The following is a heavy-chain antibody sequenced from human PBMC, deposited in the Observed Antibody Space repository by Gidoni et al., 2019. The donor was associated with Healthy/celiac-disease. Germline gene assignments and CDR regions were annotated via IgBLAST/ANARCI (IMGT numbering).Heavy chain of an antibody. J-gene: IGHJ3*02. CDR3: ARDAPSDFWSGYRVGAFDI. Sequence: QVQLVESGGGVVQPGRSLRLSCAASGFTFSSHGLHWVRQAPGKGLEGVAVIWYDGSNKYDADSVKGRFTISRDNSKNTLYLQMNSLRAEDTAVYYCARDAPSDFWSGYRVGAFDIWGQGTMVTVSS. D-gene: IGHD3-3*01. CDR2: IWYDGSNK. CDR1: GFTFSSHG. V-gene: IGHV3-33*01.